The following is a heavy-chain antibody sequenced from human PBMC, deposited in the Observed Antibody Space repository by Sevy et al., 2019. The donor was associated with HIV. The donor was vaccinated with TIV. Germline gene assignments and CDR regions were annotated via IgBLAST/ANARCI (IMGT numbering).Heavy chain of an antibody. CDR1: GFTFSKYS. D-gene: IGHD2-8*01. CDR3: AREVCTKPHDY. CDR2: FSFGCGRI. J-gene: IGHJ4*02. V-gene: IGHV3-23*01. Sequence: GGSLRLACEASGFTFSKYSMSWVRQAPGKGLEWVSTFSFGCGRINYADSVKGRLTISRDDSKNTQYLQMNSLRAEDTAVYYCAREVCTKPHDYWGQGTLVTFSS.